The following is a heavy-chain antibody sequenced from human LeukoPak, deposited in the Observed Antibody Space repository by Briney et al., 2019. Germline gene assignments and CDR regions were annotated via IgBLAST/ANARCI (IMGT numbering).Heavy chain of an antibody. D-gene: IGHD5-18*01. V-gene: IGHV1-46*01. Sequence: ASVKVSCKASGYTFTNYNIHWVRQAPGQGLEWMGIINPSGGSTSYAQKFQGRVTMTRDTSTSTVYMELSSLRSEDMAVYYCARYIYGYLHYWGQGTLVTVSS. CDR1: GYTFTNYN. CDR3: ARYIYGYLHY. CDR2: INPSGGST. J-gene: IGHJ4*02.